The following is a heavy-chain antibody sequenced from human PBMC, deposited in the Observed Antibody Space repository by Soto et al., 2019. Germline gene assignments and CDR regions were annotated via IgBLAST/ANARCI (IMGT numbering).Heavy chain of an antibody. D-gene: IGHD1-7*01. Sequence: EVQLLESGGGLVQPGGSLRLSCAASGFTFSSYVMSWVRQAPGKGLEWVSAISGSGGSTYYADSVKGRFTISRDNSKNTLYLQMNSLRAEDTAVYYCAKDGTYNWNYPDAFDIWGQGTMVTVSS. J-gene: IGHJ3*02. CDR3: AKDGTYNWNYPDAFDI. CDR1: GFTFSSYV. V-gene: IGHV3-23*01. CDR2: ISGSGGST.